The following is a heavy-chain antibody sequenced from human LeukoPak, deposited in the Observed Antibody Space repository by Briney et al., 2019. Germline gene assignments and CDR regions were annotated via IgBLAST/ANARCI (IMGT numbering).Heavy chain of an antibody. CDR1: GFTFSSFA. D-gene: IGHD3-9*01. CDR2: ISRSGADT. CDR3: AKDPLLRYFDWFPTPIS. J-gene: IGHJ4*02. V-gene: IGHV3-23*01. Sequence: GGSLRLSCAASGFTFSSFAISWVRQPPGKGLEWVSAISRSGADTYYADSVKGRFTISRDNSKNTLHLQIDSLRAEDTAVYYCAKDPLLRYFDWFPTPISWGQGTLVTVSS.